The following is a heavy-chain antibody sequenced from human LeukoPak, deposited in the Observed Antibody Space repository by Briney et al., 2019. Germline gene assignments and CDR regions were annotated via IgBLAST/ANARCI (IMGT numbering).Heavy chain of an antibody. D-gene: IGHD6-6*01. V-gene: IGHV1-69*05. CDR3: ARATLTFYSSSYYFYY. J-gene: IGHJ4*02. CDR2: IIPIFGTA. Sequence: SVKVSCKASGGTFSSYAISWVRQAPGQGLEWMGGIIPIFGTANYAQKFQGRVTITTDESTSTAYMELSSLRSEDTAVYYCARATLTFYSSSYYFYYWGQGTLVTVSS. CDR1: GGTFSSYA.